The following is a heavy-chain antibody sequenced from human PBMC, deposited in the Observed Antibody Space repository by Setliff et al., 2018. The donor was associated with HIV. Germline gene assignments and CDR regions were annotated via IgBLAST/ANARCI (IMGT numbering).Heavy chain of an antibody. CDR3: ARARGGCSGGSCPAHHYYYYMDV. D-gene: IGHD2-15*01. Sequence: SETLSLTCNVSGGSISSGGYYWSWIRQHPGKGLEWIGYIYYSGSTYYNPSLKSLGTISVDTSKNQFSLKLSSVTAADTAVYYCARARGGCSGGSCPAHHYYYYMDVWGKGTTVAVSS. CDR1: GGSISSGGYY. CDR2: IYYSGST. V-gene: IGHV4-31*01. J-gene: IGHJ6*03.